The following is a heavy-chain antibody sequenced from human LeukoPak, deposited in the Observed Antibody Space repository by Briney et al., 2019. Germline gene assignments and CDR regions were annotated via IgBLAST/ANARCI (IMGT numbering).Heavy chain of an antibody. D-gene: IGHD3-22*01. CDR2: IKEDGSEK. CDR3: VGGGYYFNY. Sequence: GGSLRLSCAASGFTFSSYSMSWVRQAPGKGLEWVANIKEDGSEKYYVDSVKGRFTISRDNAKNALYLQMNSLRAEDTAVYYCVGGGYYFNYWGQGTLVTVSS. J-gene: IGHJ4*02. V-gene: IGHV3-7*01. CDR1: GFTFSSYS.